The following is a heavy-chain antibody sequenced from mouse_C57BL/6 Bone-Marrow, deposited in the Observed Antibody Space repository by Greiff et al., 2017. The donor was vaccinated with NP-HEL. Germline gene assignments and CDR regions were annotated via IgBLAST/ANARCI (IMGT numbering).Heavy chain of an antibody. Sequence: EVKLMESGPELVKPGASVKISCKASGYSFTGYYMNWVKQSPEKSLEWIGEINPSTGGTTYNQKFKAKATLTVDKSSSTAYMQLKSLTSEDSAVYYCARARGFTTVVARLYFDVWGTGTTVTVSS. V-gene: IGHV1-42*01. CDR3: ARARGFTTVVARLYFDV. CDR2: INPSTGGT. J-gene: IGHJ1*03. D-gene: IGHD1-1*01. CDR1: GYSFTGYY.